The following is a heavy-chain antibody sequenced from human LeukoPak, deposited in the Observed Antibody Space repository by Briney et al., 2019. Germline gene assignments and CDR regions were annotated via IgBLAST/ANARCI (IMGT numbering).Heavy chain of an antibody. Sequence: SVKVSCKASGGTFSSYTISWVRQAPGQGLEWMGRIIPILGIANHAQKFQGRVTITADKSTSTAYMELSSLRSGDTAVYYCARESRTTVLYYGMDVWGQGTTVTVSS. J-gene: IGHJ6*02. CDR3: ARESRTTVLYYGMDV. CDR2: IIPILGIA. D-gene: IGHD4-11*01. V-gene: IGHV1-69*04. CDR1: GGTFSSYT.